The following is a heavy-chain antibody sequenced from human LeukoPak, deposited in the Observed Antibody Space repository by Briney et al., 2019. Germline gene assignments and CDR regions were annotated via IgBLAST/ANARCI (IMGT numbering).Heavy chain of an antibody. J-gene: IGHJ4*02. CDR3: ARRRYGSGWYNY. Sequence: SETLSLTCTVSGGSISSYYWSWIRQPPGKGLEWIGYIYYSGSTNYIPSLKSRVTISVDTSKNQFSLKLSSVTAADTAVYYCARRRYGSGWYNYWGQGTLVTVSS. V-gene: IGHV4-59*08. D-gene: IGHD6-19*01. CDR2: IYYSGST. CDR1: GGSISSYY.